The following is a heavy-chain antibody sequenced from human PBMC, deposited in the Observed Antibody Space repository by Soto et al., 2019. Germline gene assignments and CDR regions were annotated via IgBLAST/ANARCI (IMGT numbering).Heavy chain of an antibody. CDR1: GYTFSSYD. CDR2: MNPNTGNT. V-gene: IGHV1-8*01. J-gene: IGHJ6*02. Sequence: QVQLVQSGAEVKKPGASVKVSCKASGYTFSSYDINWVRQATGQGLEWMGWMNPNTGNTVYAQKLQGRVTMSRNTSISTAYMELSSLRSEDTAVYYCARERAYGMDVWGQGTTVTVSS. CDR3: ARERAYGMDV.